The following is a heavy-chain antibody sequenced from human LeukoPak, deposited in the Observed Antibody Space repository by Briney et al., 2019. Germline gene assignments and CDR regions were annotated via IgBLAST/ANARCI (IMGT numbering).Heavy chain of an antibody. J-gene: IGHJ6*04. CDR2: ISGSGGST. CDR3: AKDIVVVRDAILGGGYYYYGMDV. Sequence: GGALRLSCAASGFTFSSYPMSWVRQDPGKGLEWGSAISGSGGSTYYADSVEGRFTIYRANSKTTVSLPMTSLRAEGTAVYYCAKDIVVVRDAILGGGYYYYGMDVWGKGTTVTVSS. V-gene: IGHV3-23*01. CDR1: GFTFSSYP. D-gene: IGHD2-2*01.